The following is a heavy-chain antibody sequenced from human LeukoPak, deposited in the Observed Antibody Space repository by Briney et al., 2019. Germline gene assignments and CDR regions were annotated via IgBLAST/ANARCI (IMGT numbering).Heavy chain of an antibody. J-gene: IGHJ4*02. V-gene: IGHV3-21*01. CDR1: GFTFSSYW. Sequence: GGSLRLSCAASGFTFSSYWMSWVRQAPGKGLEWVSSISSSSRYIFYADSMKGRFTISRDNAKNSLYLQMNSLRAEDTAVYYCASGYDCSGGSCYPKNFDYWGQGTLVTVSS. CDR2: ISSSSRYI. D-gene: IGHD2-15*01. CDR3: ASGYDCSGGSCYPKNFDY.